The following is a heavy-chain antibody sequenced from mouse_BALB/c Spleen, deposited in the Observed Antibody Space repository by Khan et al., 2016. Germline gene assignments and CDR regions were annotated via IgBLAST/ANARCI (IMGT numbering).Heavy chain of an antibody. V-gene: IGHV14-3*02. J-gene: IGHJ3*01. CDR1: GFNIKDTY. CDR3: ASGGYGWFAY. D-gene: IGHD2-14*01. CDR2: IDPANGNT. Sequence: VQLHQSGAELVKPGASVKLSCTASGFNIKDTYMHWVKQRPEQGLEWIGRIDPANGNTKYDPKFQDKATVTSETSSNTAYLQLSSLTSEDTAVYYCASGGYGWFAYWGQGTLVTVSA.